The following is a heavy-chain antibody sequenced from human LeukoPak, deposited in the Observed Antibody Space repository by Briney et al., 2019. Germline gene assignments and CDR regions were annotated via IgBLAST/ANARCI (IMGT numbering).Heavy chain of an antibody. J-gene: IGHJ4*02. CDR3: ARGRRGYSYGYTYYYFDY. CDR1: GGSFSGYY. Sequence: SETLSLTCAVYGGSFSGYYWSWIRRPPGKGLEWIGEINHSGSTNYNPSLKSRVTISVDTSKNQFSLKLSSVTAADTAVYYCARGRRGYSYGYTYYYFDYWGQGTLVTVSS. CDR2: INHSGST. D-gene: IGHD5-18*01. V-gene: IGHV4-34*01.